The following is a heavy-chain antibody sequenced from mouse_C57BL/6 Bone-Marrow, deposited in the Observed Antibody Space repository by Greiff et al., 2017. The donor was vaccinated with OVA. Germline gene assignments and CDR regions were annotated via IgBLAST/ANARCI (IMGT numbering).Heavy chain of an antibody. D-gene: IGHD2-1*01. CDR1: GFTFSSYA. Sequence: EVNLVESGAGLVKPGGSLKLSCAASGFTFSSYAMSWVRQTPEKRLEWVAYISSGGDYIYYADTVKGRCTISRDNARNTLYLQMSSLKSEDTAMYYCTRLLDAMDYWGQGTSVTVSS. CDR3: TRLLDAMDY. CDR2: ISSGGDYI. V-gene: IGHV5-9-1*02. J-gene: IGHJ4*01.